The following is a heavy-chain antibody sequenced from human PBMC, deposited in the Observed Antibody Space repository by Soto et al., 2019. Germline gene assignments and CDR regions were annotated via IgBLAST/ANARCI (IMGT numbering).Heavy chain of an antibody. J-gene: IGHJ4*02. V-gene: IGHV4-59*02. CDR3: ARGAGDYSTHFDY. CDR1: GVSVSRYY. Sequence: QVQLQESGPGLGKPSETLSRTCTVTGVSVSRYYWSWIRQPPGKGLEWIGYAHYSGSTNYNPSLKSRVTMSVDTSKNQFARKLRSVTAADTAVYYCARGAGDYSTHFDYWGQGTLVTVSS. D-gene: IGHD4-4*01. CDR2: AHYSGST.